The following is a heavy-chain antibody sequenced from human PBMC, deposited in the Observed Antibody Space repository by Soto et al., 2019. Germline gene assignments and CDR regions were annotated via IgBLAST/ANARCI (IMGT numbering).Heavy chain of an antibody. V-gene: IGHV1-2*02. CDR1: GYPVTAYY. Sequence: QLHLVQSGAVVKKPGASVTVSCSASGYPVTAYYMHWVRQAPGRGLEWMGGINPATGAAKYTQTFQGRVTMTRDTATSTVFMELTAPTSEDTAVFSCASGGGVGVAGSAAFDMWGQGTLVTVSS. CDR3: ASGGGVGVAGSAAFDM. CDR2: INPATGAA. D-gene: IGHD3-3*01. J-gene: IGHJ3*02.